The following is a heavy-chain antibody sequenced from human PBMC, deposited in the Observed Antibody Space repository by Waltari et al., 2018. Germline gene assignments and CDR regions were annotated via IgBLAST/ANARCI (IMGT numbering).Heavy chain of an antibody. Sequence: QAQLVESGGGVVQPGMSLRLSCTGTGLSIRSYGVHWVRQAPGKGLEWVALIWFDGGQTYYADSVRGRFTISRDNSKNTLYLDMNSLKLNDTAIYYCAKDAFGNTYVDHWGQGTLVTVAS. CDR1: GLSIRSYG. J-gene: IGHJ4*02. CDR2: IWFDGGQT. CDR3: AKDAFGNTYVDH. V-gene: IGHV3-33*06. D-gene: IGHD3-10*01.